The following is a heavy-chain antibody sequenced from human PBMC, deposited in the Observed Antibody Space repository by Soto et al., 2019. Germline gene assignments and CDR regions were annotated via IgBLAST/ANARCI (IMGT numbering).Heavy chain of an antibody. Sequence: GESLKISCKGSGYSFTSYWIGWVRQMPGKGLEWMGIIYPGDSDTRYSPSFQGQVTISADKSISTAYLQWSSLKASDTAMYYCARPPNYDLWSRYPRSYYGLDVWGQGTTATVSS. V-gene: IGHV5-51*01. CDR2: IYPGDSDT. CDR1: GYSFTSYW. J-gene: IGHJ6*02. D-gene: IGHD3-3*01. CDR3: ARPPNYDLWSRYPRSYYGLDV.